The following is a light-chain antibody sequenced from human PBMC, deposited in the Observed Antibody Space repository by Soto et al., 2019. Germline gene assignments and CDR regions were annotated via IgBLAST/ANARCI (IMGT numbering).Light chain of an antibody. CDR3: QRYNNWPGT. Sequence: EIVMTQSPATLSVSAGERATLSCRASQSIARALAWYQQKPGQAPRLLIYGASTRATGIPARFSGSASGTEFTLTISSLQSEDFAVYYCQRYNNWPGTFGQGTKVDI. J-gene: IGKJ1*01. CDR1: QSIARA. V-gene: IGKV3-15*01. CDR2: GAS.